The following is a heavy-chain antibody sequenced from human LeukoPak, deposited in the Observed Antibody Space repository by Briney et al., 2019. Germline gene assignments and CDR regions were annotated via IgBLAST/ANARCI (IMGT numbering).Heavy chain of an antibody. CDR3: ARYGNTAMVT. CDR2: IYTSGST. Sequence: PSQTLSLTCTVSGGSIGSGSYYWSWIRQPAGKGLEWIGRIYTSGSTNYNPSLKSRVTISVDTSKNQFSLKLSSVTAADTAVYYCARYGNTAMVTWGQGTLVTVSS. CDR1: GGSIGSGSYY. J-gene: IGHJ5*02. V-gene: IGHV4-61*02. D-gene: IGHD5-18*01.